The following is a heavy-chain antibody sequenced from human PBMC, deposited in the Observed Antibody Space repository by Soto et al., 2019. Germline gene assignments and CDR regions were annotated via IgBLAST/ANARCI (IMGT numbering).Heavy chain of an antibody. CDR2: INSGGSST. D-gene: IGHD2-15*01. Sequence: EVQLVESGGGLVQPGESLRLSCAASGFTFSSYWMHWVRQAPGKGLVWVSRINSGGSSTSYAGSVKGRFTISRDNAKNTLYLQMNSLRAEDTAVYYCVRTSLVVAAATREDYWGQGTLVTVSS. V-gene: IGHV3-74*01. CDR1: GFTFSSYW. J-gene: IGHJ4*02. CDR3: VRTSLVVAAATREDY.